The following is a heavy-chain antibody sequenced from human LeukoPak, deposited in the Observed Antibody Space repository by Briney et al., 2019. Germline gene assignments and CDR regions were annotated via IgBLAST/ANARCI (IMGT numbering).Heavy chain of an antibody. J-gene: IGHJ5*02. CDR1: GGSLCSFY. CDR3: VRDRGLGRGFDP. V-gene: IGHV4-4*07. Sequence: SETLSLTCTVSGGSLCSFYWSWVRQPAGKGLEGIGRLYNNGSTNYSPSLKSRVIMSFDPSKNQFSLKLNSVTAADAAFYYCVRDRGLGRGFDPWGQGTMVTVSS. CDR2: LYNNGST. D-gene: IGHD3-16*01.